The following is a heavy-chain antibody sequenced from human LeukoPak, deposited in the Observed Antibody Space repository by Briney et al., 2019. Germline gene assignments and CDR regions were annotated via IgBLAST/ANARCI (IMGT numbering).Heavy chain of an antibody. D-gene: IGHD2-15*01. CDR2: IYYSGST. V-gene: IGHV4-39*01. J-gene: IGHJ6*02. CDR3: ASHKYCSGGSCYSPSYYYYYGMDV. CDR1: GGSISSSSYY. Sequence: SETLSLTCTVSGGSISSSSYYWGWIRQPPGKGLEWIGSIYYSGSTYYNPSLKSRVTISVDTSKNQFSLKLSSVTAADTAVYYCASHKYCSGGSCYSPSYYYYYGMDVWGQGTTVTVSS.